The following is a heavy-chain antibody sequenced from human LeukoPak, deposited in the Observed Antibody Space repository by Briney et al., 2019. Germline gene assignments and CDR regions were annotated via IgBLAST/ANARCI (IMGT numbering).Heavy chain of an antibody. D-gene: IGHD3-22*01. CDR3: ASSSYYYYDSSGRAFDI. Sequence: GESLEISCKGSGYSFTSYWIGWVRQMPGKGLEWMGIIYPGDSDTRYSPSFQGQVTISADKSISTAYLQWSSLKASDTAMYYCASSSYYYYDSSGRAFDIWGQGTMVTVSS. V-gene: IGHV5-51*01. CDR2: IYPGDSDT. CDR1: GYSFTSYW. J-gene: IGHJ3*02.